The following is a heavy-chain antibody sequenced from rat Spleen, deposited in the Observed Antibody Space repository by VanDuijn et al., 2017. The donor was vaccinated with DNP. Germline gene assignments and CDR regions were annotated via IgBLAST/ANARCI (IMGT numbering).Heavy chain of an antibody. CDR1: GFTFSDYY. CDR3: ATHRGSSSSYSMDA. Sequence: EVQLVESGGGLVQPGRSLKLSCAASGFTFSDYYMAWVRQAPTKGLEWVASISPSGGSTYYRDSVKGRFTIVSNNAILTLYLQRYSLGSEDTATYYCATHRGSSSSYSMDAWGQGTSVTVSS. CDR2: ISPSGGST. V-gene: IGHV5-19*01. D-gene: IGHD1-2*01. J-gene: IGHJ4*01.